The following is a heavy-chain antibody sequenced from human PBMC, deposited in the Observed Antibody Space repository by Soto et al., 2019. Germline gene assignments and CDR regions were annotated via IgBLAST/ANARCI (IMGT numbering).Heavy chain of an antibody. CDR3: ARGFRNGFNV. CDR1: GSTSRGFS. Sequence: EVQLVESGGALVNPGGPLRLSGLPSGSTSRGFSKNWVRQPQGKGLEWVSYISGPSIYIYYADSVKGRFTISRDNAKSAVYLQMNSLRAEDTAVYYCARGFRNGFNVWGQGTTVSVSS. J-gene: IGHJ6*02. CDR2: ISGPSIYI. D-gene: IGHD2-8*01. V-gene: IGHV3-21*01.